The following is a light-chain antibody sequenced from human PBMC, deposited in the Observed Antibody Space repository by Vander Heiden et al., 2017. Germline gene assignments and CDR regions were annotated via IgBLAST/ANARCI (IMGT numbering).Light chain of an antibody. CDR2: GNT. V-gene: IGLV1-40*01. J-gene: IGLJ3*02. Sequence: QSVLTQPPSVSGAPGQRVTISCTGSSSNIGSGFEVHWYPQLPGTAPKLLIYGNTNRPSGVPDRFSGSKSGTSASLAITGLQAEDEADYYCQSYDSSLDWVFGGGTKLTVL. CDR1: SSNIGSGFE. CDR3: QSYDSSLDWV.